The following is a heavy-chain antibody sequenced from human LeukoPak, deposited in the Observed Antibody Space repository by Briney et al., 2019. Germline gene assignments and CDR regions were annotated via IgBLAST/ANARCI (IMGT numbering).Heavy chain of an antibody. CDR2: ISYTGST. CDR1: GGSTSSTNYY. J-gene: IGHJ4*02. CDR3: ARGPLYSGSYYRLSPTNYFDY. D-gene: IGHD1-26*01. V-gene: IGHV4-39*07. Sequence: PSETLSLTCTVSGGSTSSTNYYGGWIRQPPGKGLEWIGSISYTGSTYYSPSLKSRVTISVDTSKNQFSLKLSSVTAADTAVYYCARGPLYSGSYYRLSPTNYFDYWGQGTLVTVSS.